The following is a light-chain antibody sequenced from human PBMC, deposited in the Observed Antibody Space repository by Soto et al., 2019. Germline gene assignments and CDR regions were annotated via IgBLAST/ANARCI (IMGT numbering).Light chain of an antibody. CDR2: DTS. CDR1: QFVSRR. V-gene: IGKV3-15*01. Sequence: EIVVTQSPATLSASPGERVTLSCRASQFVSRRLAWYQQRLGQVPRLLIYDTSTRAPGISARFSGRGPGTEFTLTISSLQYEDFAVYYCQEYIHWPTRMFGPGTTVDIK. J-gene: IGKJ1*01. CDR3: QEYIHWPTRM.